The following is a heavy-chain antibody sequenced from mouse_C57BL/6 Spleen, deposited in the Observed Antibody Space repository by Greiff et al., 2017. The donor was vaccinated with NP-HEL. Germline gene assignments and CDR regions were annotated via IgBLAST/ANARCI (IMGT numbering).Heavy chain of an antibody. CDR2: INPNNGGT. CDR3: ARCDYDKDYFDY. CDR1: GYTFTDYN. V-gene: IGHV1-18*01. J-gene: IGHJ2*01. Sequence: VQLQQSGPELVKPGASVKIPCKASGYTFTDYNMDWVKQSHGKSLEWIGDINPNNGGTIYNQKFKGKATLTVDKSSSTAYMELRSLTSEDTAVYYCARCDYDKDYFDYWGQGTTLTVSS. D-gene: IGHD2-4*01.